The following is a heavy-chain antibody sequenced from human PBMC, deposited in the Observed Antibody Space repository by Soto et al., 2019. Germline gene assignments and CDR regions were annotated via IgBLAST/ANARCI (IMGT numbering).Heavy chain of an antibody. CDR2: INHSGST. D-gene: IGHD2-15*01. V-gene: IGHV4-34*01. CDR3: ARGRWTNYYYYYGMDV. Sequence: SETLSLTCAVYGGSFSGYYWSWIRQPPGKGLEWIGEINHSGSTNYNPSLKSRVTISVDTSKNQFSLKLSSVTAADTAVYYCARGRWTNYYYYYGMDVWGQGTTVTVSS. CDR1: GGSFSGYY. J-gene: IGHJ6*02.